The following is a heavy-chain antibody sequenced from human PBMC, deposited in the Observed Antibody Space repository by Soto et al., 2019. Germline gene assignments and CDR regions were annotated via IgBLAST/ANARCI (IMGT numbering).Heavy chain of an antibody. CDR3: AHRRRGSYFDY. Sequence: QITLKESGPTLVKPTQTLTLTFTFSGFSLSTSGVGVDWIRQPPGKALEWLALIYWADAKRYSPSLKSRLTITTDTSKNQVVLTTTDMDPVYTATFYCAHRRRGSYFDYWGQGTLVTVSS. D-gene: IGHD2-15*01. CDR2: IYWADAK. CDR1: GFSLSTSGVG. V-gene: IGHV2-5*02. J-gene: IGHJ4*02.